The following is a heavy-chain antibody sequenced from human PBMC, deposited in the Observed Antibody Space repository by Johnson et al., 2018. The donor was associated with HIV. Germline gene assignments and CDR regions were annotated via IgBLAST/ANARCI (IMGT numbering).Heavy chain of an antibody. J-gene: IGHJ3*02. V-gene: IGHV3-30*04. D-gene: IGHD2-15*01. CDR1: GFTFSSYA. Sequence: QVQLMESGGNVVQPGRSLRLSCAASGFTFSSYAMHWVRQAPGKGLEWVALISYDGSNKYYADSVKGRFTISRDNSKNTLYLQMNSLRAEDTAVYYCAREIVVVVGVTGGNAFDIWGQGTMVTVSS. CDR3: AREIVVVVGVTGGNAFDI. CDR2: ISYDGSNK.